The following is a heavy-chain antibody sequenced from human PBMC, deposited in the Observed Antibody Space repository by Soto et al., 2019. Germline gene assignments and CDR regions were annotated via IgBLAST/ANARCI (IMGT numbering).Heavy chain of an antibody. D-gene: IGHD3-10*01. J-gene: IGHJ6*02. CDR2: ISYDGSNK. CDR1: GFTFSSYA. V-gene: IGHV3-30-3*01. CDR3: ARGAWHGSGSYALYGMDL. Sequence: QVQLVESGGGVVQPGRSLRLSCAASGFTFSSYAMHWVRRAPGKGLEWVAVISYDGSNKYYADSVKGRFTISRDNSKNTLYLQMNSLRAEDTAVYYCARGAWHGSGSYALYGMDLWGQGTTVTVSS.